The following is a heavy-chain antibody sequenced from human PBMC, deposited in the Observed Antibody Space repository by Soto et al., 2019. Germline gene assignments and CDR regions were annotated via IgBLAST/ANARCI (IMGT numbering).Heavy chain of an antibody. J-gene: IGHJ4*02. CDR3: AHLRIGRWGFDY. V-gene: IGHV2-5*02. Sequence: QITLKESGPTLVKPTQTLTLTCTFSGFSLSTSGVGVGWIRQPPGKALEWLALIYWDDDKRYSPSLKSRLTITKDTAKNQVVLTMTNMDPVDTATYYCAHLRIGRWGFDYWGQGTLVTVSS. CDR2: IYWDDDK. D-gene: IGHD1-26*01. CDR1: GFSLSTSGVG.